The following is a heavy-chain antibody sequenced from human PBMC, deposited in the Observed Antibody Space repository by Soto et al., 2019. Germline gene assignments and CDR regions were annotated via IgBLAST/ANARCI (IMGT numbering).Heavy chain of an antibody. J-gene: IGHJ4*02. CDR1: GYTFSSSP. CDR3: ARDEGVASGN. Sequence: QVQLVQSGAEVKKPEASVKVSCRASGYTFSSSPLHWVRQAPGQRPEWMGWINTANDDTKYSQKFQDRVTLTRDTSASTAYMEVSSLTPEDTAVYYCARDEGVASGNWGQGTLVTVSS. D-gene: IGHD5-12*01. V-gene: IGHV1-3*04. CDR2: INTANDDT.